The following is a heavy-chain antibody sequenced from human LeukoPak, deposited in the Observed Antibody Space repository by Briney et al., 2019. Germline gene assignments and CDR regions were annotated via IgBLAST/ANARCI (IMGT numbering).Heavy chain of an antibody. CDR2: ISAYNGNT. CDR1: GYTFTSYG. CDR3: ARDYQGQYYDSSDREFDP. J-gene: IGHJ5*02. Sequence: GASVKVSCEASGYTFTSYGISWVRQAPGQGLEWMGWISAYNGNTNYAQKLQGRVTMTTDTSTSTAYMELRSLRSDDTAVYYCARDYQGQYYDSSDREFDPWGQGTLVTVSS. V-gene: IGHV1-18*01. D-gene: IGHD3-22*01.